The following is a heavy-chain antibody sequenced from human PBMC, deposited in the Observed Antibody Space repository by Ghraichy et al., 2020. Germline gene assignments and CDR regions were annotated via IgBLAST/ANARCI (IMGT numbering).Heavy chain of an antibody. J-gene: IGHJ6*02. V-gene: IGHV4-34*01. CDR2: INHSGST. D-gene: IGHD3-10*01. Sequence: ESLNISCAVYGGSFSGYYWSWIRQPPGKGLEWIGEINHSGSTNYNPSLKSRVTISVDTSKNQFSLKLSSVTAADTAVYYCAREVWFGENNYYYYYYGMDVWGQGTTVTVSS. CDR1: GGSFSGYY. CDR3: AREVWFGENNYYYYYYGMDV.